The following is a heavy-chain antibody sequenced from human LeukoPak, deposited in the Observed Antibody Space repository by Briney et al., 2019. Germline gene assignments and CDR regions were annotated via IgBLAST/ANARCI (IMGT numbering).Heavy chain of an antibody. J-gene: IGHJ4*02. CDR3: AREVGGTTGY. CDR2: ISSSGSTI. Sequence: GGSLRLSCAASGFTFSSYEMNWGRQAPGKGLGGVSYISSSGSTIYYADSVKGRFTISRDNANTSLYLRMNDLRAEDTAVYYCAREVGGTTGYWGQGTLVTVSS. V-gene: IGHV3-48*03. D-gene: IGHD1-14*01. CDR1: GFTFSSYE.